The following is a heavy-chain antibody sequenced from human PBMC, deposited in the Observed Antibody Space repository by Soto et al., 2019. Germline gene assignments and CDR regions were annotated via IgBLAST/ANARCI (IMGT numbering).Heavy chain of an antibody. Sequence: ETQSLTYAVYGGNDSGSYWTRYRQQTGTGLEWIGEINHSGSTNYNPSLKSRVTISVDTSKNQFSLKLTSVTAADTVVYYCARGKITGLFDYWGQGTLVIVSS. V-gene: IGHV4-34*01. J-gene: IGHJ4*02. D-gene: IGHD2-8*02. CDR2: INHSGST. CDR1: GGNDSGSY. CDR3: ARGKITGLFDY.